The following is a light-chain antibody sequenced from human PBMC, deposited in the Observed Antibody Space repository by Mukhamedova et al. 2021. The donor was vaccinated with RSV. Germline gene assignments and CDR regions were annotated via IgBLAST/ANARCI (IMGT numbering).Light chain of an antibody. CDR2: AAS. Sequence: WYQRRVHGKAPNLLLFAASSLQSGVPSRFSGSGFGTDFTLTISSLQPEDFATYYCQQVNSFPRTFGQGTKVEVK. J-gene: IGKJ1*01. V-gene: IGKV1-12*01. CDR3: QQVNSFPRT.